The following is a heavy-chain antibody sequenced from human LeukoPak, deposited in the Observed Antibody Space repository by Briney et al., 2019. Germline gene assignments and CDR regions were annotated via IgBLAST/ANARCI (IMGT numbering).Heavy chain of an antibody. J-gene: IGHJ4*02. D-gene: IGHD7-27*01. Sequence: GGSLRLSCVASGFTFSSYGLKWVRQAPGKGLEWVSSISSTGSYIYYADSVKGRFIISRDNAKNSLYLQMNSLRAEDTAVYYCARGPINWGLGHYDYWGQGTLVTVSS. CDR1: GFTFSSYG. V-gene: IGHV3-21*01. CDR3: ARGPINWGLGHYDY. CDR2: ISSTGSYI.